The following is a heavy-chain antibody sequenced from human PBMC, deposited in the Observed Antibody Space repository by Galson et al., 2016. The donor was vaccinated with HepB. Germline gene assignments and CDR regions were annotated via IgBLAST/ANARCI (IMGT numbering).Heavy chain of an antibody. CDR3: ARDEGIAVVGGSTDYFYYGLEV. Sequence: SVKVSCKASGYTFSNYGITWLRQAPGQGLEWMGWIHIYNGNTNYAQKFQGRVTMTTDTSTSTAYMELRSLRSDDTAMYYCARDEGIAVVGGSTDYFYYGLEVWGQGTTVTVSS. V-gene: IGHV1-18*01. CDR2: IHIYNGNT. J-gene: IGHJ6*02. D-gene: IGHD2-15*01. CDR1: GYTFSNYG.